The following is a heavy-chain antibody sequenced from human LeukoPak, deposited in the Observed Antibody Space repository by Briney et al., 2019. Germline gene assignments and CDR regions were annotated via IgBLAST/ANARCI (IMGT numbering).Heavy chain of an antibody. Sequence: GGSLRLSCAASGFTFSSYWMSWVRQAPGKGLEWVANIKQDGSEKYYVDSVKGRFTFSRDNSKNTLYLQMNSLRAEDTAVYYCAKDSLWYDYWGQGTLVTVSS. V-gene: IGHV3-7*03. J-gene: IGHJ4*02. D-gene: IGHD2-15*01. CDR1: GFTFSSYW. CDR3: AKDSLWYDY. CDR2: IKQDGSEK.